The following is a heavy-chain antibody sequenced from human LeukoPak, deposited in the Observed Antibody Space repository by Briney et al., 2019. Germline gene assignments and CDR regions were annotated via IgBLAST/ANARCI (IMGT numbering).Heavy chain of an antibody. V-gene: IGHV1-69*13. J-gene: IGHJ4*02. CDR1: GGTFSSYA. Sequence: PWASVKVSCKASGGTFSSYAISWVRQAPGQGLEWMGGIIPIFGTANYAQKFQGRVTITADESTSTAYMELSSLRSEDTAVYYCASGQINSHYYDRSGYYPTLDYWGQGTLVTVSS. D-gene: IGHD3-22*01. CDR2: IIPIFGTA. CDR3: ASGQINSHYYDRSGYYPTLDY.